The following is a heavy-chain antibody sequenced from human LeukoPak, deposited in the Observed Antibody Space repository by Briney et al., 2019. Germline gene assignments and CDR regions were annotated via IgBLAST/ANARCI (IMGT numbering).Heavy chain of an antibody. V-gene: IGHV3-23*01. CDR1: GFTFSSYA. D-gene: IGHD3-10*01. J-gene: IGHJ4*02. CDR2: ISGSGGST. CDR3: AKGSRPRYYGSGSYYKEPLADY. Sequence: GGSLRLSCAASGFTFSSYAMSWVRQAPGKGLEWVSAISGSGGSTYYADSVKGRFTISRDNSKNTLYLQMNSLRAEDTAVYYCAKGSRPRYYGSGSYYKEPLADYWGQGTLVTVSS.